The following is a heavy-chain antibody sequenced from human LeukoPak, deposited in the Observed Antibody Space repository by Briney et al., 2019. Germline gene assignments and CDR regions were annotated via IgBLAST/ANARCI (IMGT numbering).Heavy chain of an antibody. CDR3: AKTYDSSGYHY. D-gene: IGHD3-22*01. Sequence: GGSLRLSCAASGFTFSSYGMHWVRQAPGKGLEWVAVISYDGSNKYYADSVKGRFTISRDNSKSTLYLQMNSLRAEDTAVYYCAKTYDSSGYHYWGQGTLVTVSS. CDR1: GFTFSSYG. V-gene: IGHV3-30*18. J-gene: IGHJ4*02. CDR2: ISYDGSNK.